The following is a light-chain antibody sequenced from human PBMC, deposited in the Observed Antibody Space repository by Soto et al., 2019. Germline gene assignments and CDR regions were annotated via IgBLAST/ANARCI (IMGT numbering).Light chain of an antibody. V-gene: IGLV2-14*03. CDR2: DVN. J-gene: IGLJ1*01. Sequence: QSVLTQPASVSGSPGQSITISCAGTSSDVGAYNYVSWYQHHPGKAPKLMIYDVNNRPSGDSNRFSGSKSGNTASLTISGLQAEDEADYYCSSWTSGATYAFGSGTKVT. CDR1: SSDVGAYNY. CDR3: SSWTSGATYA.